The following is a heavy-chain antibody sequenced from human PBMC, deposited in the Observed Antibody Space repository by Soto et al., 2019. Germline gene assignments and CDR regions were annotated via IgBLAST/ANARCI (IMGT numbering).Heavy chain of an antibody. CDR2: TYRGGDT. J-gene: IGHJ4*02. D-gene: IGHD2-21*02. V-gene: IGHV3-66*01. CDR3: ARNVLVTALGY. CDR1: GVTVGNYY. Sequence: EVRLVESGGGMVQPGGSLRLSCAASGVTVGNYYMSWVRQAPGKGLEWVSVTYRGGDTRYADSVKGRFTMSRDSKKNTVYLLVGILSAEDTAVYFCARNVLVTALGYWGKGSLITVSS.